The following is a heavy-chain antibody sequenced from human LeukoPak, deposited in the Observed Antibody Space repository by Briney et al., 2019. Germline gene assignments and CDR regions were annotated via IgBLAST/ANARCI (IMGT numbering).Heavy chain of an antibody. CDR2: ISYSGNT. D-gene: IGHD5-24*01. Sequence: PSETLSLTCTVSGDSITNYYWSWIRQPPGKGLEWIGYISYSGNTNYNPPLKSRVTISADMSKNQFSLKLSSVTAADTAVYYCARHTAEKYNWFDRWGQGTLVTVSS. V-gene: IGHV4-59*08. CDR3: ARHTAEKYNWFDR. J-gene: IGHJ5*02. CDR1: GDSITNYY.